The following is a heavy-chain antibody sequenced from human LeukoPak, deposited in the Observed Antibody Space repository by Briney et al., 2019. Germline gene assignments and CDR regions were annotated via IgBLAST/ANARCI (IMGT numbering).Heavy chain of an antibody. CDR3: ARERPLKVVVPAATSYYYYGMDV. V-gene: IGHV1-2*02. D-gene: IGHD2-2*01. CDR2: INPNSGGT. Sequence: GASVKVSCKASGYTFTGYYMHWVRQAPGQGLEWMGWINPNSGGTNYAQKFQGRVTMTRDTSISTAYMELSRLRSDDTAVYYCARERPLKVVVPAATSYYYYGMDVWGQGTTVTVSS. J-gene: IGHJ6*02. CDR1: GYTFTGYY.